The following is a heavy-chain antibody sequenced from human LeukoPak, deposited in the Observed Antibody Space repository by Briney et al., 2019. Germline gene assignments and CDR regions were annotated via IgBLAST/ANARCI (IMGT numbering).Heavy chain of an antibody. J-gene: IGHJ1*01. Sequence: QTGGSLRLSCAASGFTFSSFSMNWVRQAPGKGLEWVSYIRTSGTNTDYTGSVKGRFTISRDNSKNTLYLQMNSLRAEDTAVYYCAKDAATHYKTTVVTRYFQHWGQGTLVTVSS. CDR2: IRTSGTNT. CDR1: GFTFSSFS. CDR3: AKDAATHYKTTVVTRYFQH. D-gene: IGHD4-23*01. V-gene: IGHV3-48*01.